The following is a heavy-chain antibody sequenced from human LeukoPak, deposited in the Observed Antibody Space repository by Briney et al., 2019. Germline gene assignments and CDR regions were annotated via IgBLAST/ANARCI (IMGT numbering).Heavy chain of an antibody. Sequence: GGSLRLSCAASGFTVSSNYMSWVRQAPGEGLEWVSLIYSDGITYYADSVKGRFAISRDNSKNTLYLQMNSLRAEDTAVYYCARDLNIAVAGSSYWGQGTLVTVSS. CDR1: GFTVSSNY. J-gene: IGHJ4*02. V-gene: IGHV3-53*05. CDR2: IYSDGIT. CDR3: ARDLNIAVAGSSY. D-gene: IGHD6-19*01.